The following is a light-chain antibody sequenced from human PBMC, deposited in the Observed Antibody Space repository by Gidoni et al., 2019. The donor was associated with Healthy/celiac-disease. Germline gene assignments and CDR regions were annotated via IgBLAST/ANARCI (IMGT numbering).Light chain of an antibody. CDR2: LGS. Sequence: DIVMPQSPLSLPVTPVEPASISCRSSQSLLHSNGYNYLDWYLQKPGQSPQLLIYLGSNRASGVPDRFSGSGSGTDFTLKISRVEAEDVGVYYCMQALQTPYTFGQGTKLEIK. V-gene: IGKV2-28*01. J-gene: IGKJ2*01. CDR1: QSLLHSNGYNY. CDR3: MQALQTPYT.